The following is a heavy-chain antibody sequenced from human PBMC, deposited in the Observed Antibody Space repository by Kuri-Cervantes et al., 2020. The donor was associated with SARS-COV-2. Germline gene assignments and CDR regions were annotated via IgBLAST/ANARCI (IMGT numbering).Heavy chain of an antibody. D-gene: IGHD3-3*01. CDR3: ARGPSITIFGVAYDYYMDV. CDR2: ISYDGSNK. Sequence: GESLKISCAASGFTFSSYAMHWVRQAPGKGLEWVAVISYDGSNKYYADSVKGRFTISRDNSKNTLYLQMNSLRAEDTAVYYCARGPSITIFGVAYDYYMDVWGKGTTVTVSS. V-gene: IGHV3-30-3*01. CDR1: GFTFSSYA. J-gene: IGHJ6*03.